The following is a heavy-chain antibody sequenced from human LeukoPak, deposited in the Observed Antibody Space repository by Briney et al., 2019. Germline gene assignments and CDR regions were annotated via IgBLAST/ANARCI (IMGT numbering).Heavy chain of an antibody. CDR1: GGSISSGGYY. V-gene: IGHV4-30-2*01. Sequence: SETLSLTCTVSGGSISSGGYYWSWIRQPPGKGLEWIGYIYHSGSTYYNPSLKSRVTISVDRSKNQFSLKLSSVTAADTAVYYCARSMTTVVTTYFDYWGQGTLVTVSS. CDR3: ARSMTTVVTTYFDY. J-gene: IGHJ4*02. CDR2: IYHSGST. D-gene: IGHD4-23*01.